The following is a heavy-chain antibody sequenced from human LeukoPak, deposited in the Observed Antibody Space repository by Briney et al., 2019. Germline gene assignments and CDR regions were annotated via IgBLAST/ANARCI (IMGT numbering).Heavy chain of an antibody. CDR1: GFTFSTSW. D-gene: IGHD1-26*01. CDR2: INSDGSRI. CDR3: ARALGSYSDY. Sequence: GGSLRLSCAASGFTFSTSWMHWVRQAPGKGLVWVSRINSDGSRIDYADSVKGRLTISRDNVKNTLYLQMNSLRADDTAVYYCARALGSYSDYWGQGTLVTVSS. V-gene: IGHV3-74*01. J-gene: IGHJ4*02.